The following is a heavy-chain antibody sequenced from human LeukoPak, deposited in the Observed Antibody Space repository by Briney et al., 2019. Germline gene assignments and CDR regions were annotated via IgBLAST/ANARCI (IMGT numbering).Heavy chain of an antibody. D-gene: IGHD6-13*01. V-gene: IGHV1-69*06. J-gene: IGHJ4*02. CDR3: ARCRHGGVYLNPFDY. CDR1: GYTFTSYD. CDR2: IIPIFGTA. Sequence: ASVKVSCKASGYTFTSYDINWVRQATGQGLEWMGGIIPIFGTANYAQKFQGRVTITADKSTSTAYMELSSLRSEDTAVYYCARCRHGGVYLNPFDYWGQGTLVTVSS.